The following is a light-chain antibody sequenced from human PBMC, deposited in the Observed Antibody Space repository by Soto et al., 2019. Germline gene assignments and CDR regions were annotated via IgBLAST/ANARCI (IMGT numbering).Light chain of an antibody. V-gene: IGKV3-20*01. CDR1: QSVSRNY. Sequence: EIVLTQSPGTLSLSPGERATLSCMASQSVSRNYLAWYQQKPGQAPRLLIYGASSRATGIPDRFSGSGSGTDFTLTISRLEPEDFAVYYCQQYGNSPITFGQGTRLEIK. CDR2: GAS. CDR3: QQYGNSPIT. J-gene: IGKJ5*01.